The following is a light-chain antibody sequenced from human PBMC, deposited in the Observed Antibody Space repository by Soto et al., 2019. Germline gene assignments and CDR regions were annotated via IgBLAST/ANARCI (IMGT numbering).Light chain of an antibody. CDR3: QNYNGAPWT. J-gene: IGKJ1*01. CDR2: APS. Sequence: DIPMTQSPSSLSASVGDRVTITCRASQGISTYLVWYQQKPGTVPKLLIFAPSTLQSGVPYRFSGSGSGTDFTLTISSLQPEDGATYYCQNYNGAPWTFGQGTKVEL. V-gene: IGKV1-27*01. CDR1: QGISTY.